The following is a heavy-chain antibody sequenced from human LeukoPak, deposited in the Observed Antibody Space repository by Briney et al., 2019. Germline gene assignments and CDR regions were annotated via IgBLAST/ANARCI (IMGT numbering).Heavy chain of an antibody. V-gene: IGHV4-38-2*01. CDR1: GYSISSGYQ. CDR2: IHHSGTT. D-gene: IGHD3-22*01. Sequence: PSETLSLTCGVSGYSISSGYQWGWIRQPPGKGLEWIGSIHHSGTTYYNPSLESRVTISVDTSKNQFSLKLNSVTAADTAVYYCARVSGYYDSSGTGPWGQGTLVTVSS. J-gene: IGHJ4*02. CDR3: ARVSGYYDSSGTGP.